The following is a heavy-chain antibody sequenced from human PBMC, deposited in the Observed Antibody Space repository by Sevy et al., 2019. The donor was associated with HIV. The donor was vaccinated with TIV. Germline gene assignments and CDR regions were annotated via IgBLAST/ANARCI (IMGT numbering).Heavy chain of an antibody. V-gene: IGHV1-2*04. Sequence: ASVKVSCKASGYTFTGYYMHWVRQAPGQGLEWMGWINPNSGGTNYAQKFQGWVTMTRDTSISIAYMELSRLRSDDTAVYYCAREGSSWYLGYYYYGMDVWGQGTTVTVSS. CDR1: GYTFTGYY. CDR2: INPNSGGT. D-gene: IGHD6-13*01. J-gene: IGHJ6*02. CDR3: AREGSSWYLGYYYYGMDV.